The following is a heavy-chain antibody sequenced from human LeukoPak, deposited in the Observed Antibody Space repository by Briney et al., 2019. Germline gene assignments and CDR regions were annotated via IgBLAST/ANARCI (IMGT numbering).Heavy chain of an antibody. CDR2: IFPRFATA. D-gene: IGHD3-9*01. CDR3: ASGNDLFTEYLTLFDP. J-gene: IGHJ5*02. V-gene: IGHV1-69*13. CDR1: GYTFTSYG. Sequence: AVKVSCNNSGYTFTSYGISLVRQAPGQGLEGMGGIFPRFATAKYAQTFQGRVTITADESTSTAYMELSSMTSQDTAIYCCASGNDLFTEYLTLFDPWGQGPLVTVSP.